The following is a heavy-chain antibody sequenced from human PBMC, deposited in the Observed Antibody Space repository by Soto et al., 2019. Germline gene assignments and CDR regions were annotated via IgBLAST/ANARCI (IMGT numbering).Heavy chain of an antibody. CDR3: SRVRIVVVPAAIREDDYYYYYRMDV. D-gene: IGHD2-2*02. CDR2: IKQDGSEK. V-gene: IGHV3-7*03. Sequence: PGGSLRLSCAASGFTFSSYWMSWVRQAPGKGLEWVANIKQDGSEKYYVDSVKGRFTISRDNAKNSLYLQMNSLRAEDTAVYYCSRVRIVVVPAAIREDDYYYYYRMDVWGQGTTVTVSS. CDR1: GFTFSSYW. J-gene: IGHJ6*02.